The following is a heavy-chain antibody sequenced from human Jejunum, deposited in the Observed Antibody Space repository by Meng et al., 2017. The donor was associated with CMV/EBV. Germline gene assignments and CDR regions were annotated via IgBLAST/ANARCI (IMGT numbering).Heavy chain of an antibody. J-gene: IGHJ4*02. CDR2: IKNKANSYSS. CDR1: GFTFSGPC. CDR3: ARDRSAALDY. D-gene: IGHD6-13*01. V-gene: IGHV3-72*01. Sequence: CSAYGFTFSGPCMNWVRQAPGNGLEWFGRIKNKANSYSSEYAASVKSRFTISRDNSKNSLYLQMNSLKTEYTAVYYCARDRSAALDYWGQGTLVTVSS.